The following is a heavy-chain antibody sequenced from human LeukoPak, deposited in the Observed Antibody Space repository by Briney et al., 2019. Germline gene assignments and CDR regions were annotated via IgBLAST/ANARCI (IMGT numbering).Heavy chain of an antibody. J-gene: IGHJ5*02. Sequence: ASVKVSCKASGYTFTGYYMHWVRQAPGQGLEWMGWINPNSGGTNYAQKFQGRVTMTRDTSISTAYMELSRLRSDDTAVYYCARNMVRGVTLNRFDPWGQGTLVTVSS. CDR3: ARNMVRGVTLNRFDP. V-gene: IGHV1-2*02. D-gene: IGHD3-10*01. CDR1: GYTFTGYY. CDR2: INPNSGGT.